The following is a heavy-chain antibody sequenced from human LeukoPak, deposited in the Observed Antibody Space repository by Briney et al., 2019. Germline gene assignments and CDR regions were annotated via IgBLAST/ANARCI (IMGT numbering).Heavy chain of an antibody. V-gene: IGHV4-31*03. CDR1: GGSVSSGAYY. D-gene: IGHD4-17*01. Sequence: SETLSLTCTVSGGSVSSGAYYWSWIRQHPGKGLEWIGYISYSGNTYYNPSLRSRASISADTPKSQFSLKLSSTTAADTAVYYCARATVATPSEFDYWGQGTLVTVSS. CDR2: ISYSGNT. J-gene: IGHJ4*02. CDR3: ARATVATPSEFDY.